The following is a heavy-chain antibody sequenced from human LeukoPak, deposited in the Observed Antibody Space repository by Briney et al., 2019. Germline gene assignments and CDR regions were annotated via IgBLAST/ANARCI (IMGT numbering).Heavy chain of an antibody. D-gene: IGHD2-2*01. V-gene: IGHV3-48*03. CDR3: ASNIVVVPAAPMAGFDP. CDR1: GFTLTIYE. J-gene: IGHJ5*02. CDR2: ISSSGSTI. Sequence: GGSLRLSCAASGFTLTIYEMNWGPEAPGKGLEWVSYISSSGSTIYYADSVKGRFTISRDNAKNSLYLQMNSLRAEDTAVYYCASNIVVVPAAPMAGFDPWGQGTLVTVSS.